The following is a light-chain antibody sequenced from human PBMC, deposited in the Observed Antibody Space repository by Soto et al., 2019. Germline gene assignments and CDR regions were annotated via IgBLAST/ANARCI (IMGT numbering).Light chain of an antibody. CDR3: SSYTRSSAYV. J-gene: IGLJ1*01. Sequence: QSALTQPASVSGSPGQSITISCTGTSSDVGGYNYVSWYQQHPGKAPKLMIYDVNNRPSGVSNRFSGSRSGNTSSLTISGLQAEDEAYYYCSSYTRSSAYVFGTGTKLTVL. CDR2: DVN. V-gene: IGLV2-14*03. CDR1: SSDVGGYNY.